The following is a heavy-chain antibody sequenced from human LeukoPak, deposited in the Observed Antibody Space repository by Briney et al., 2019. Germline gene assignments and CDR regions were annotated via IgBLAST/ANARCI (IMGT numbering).Heavy chain of an antibody. J-gene: IGHJ4*02. CDR2: ISWNGGSM. CDR3: AKAAGAHSSSWGYFDY. V-gene: IGHV3-9*01. Sequence: GRSLRLSCAASGFTFDDYAMQWVRQAPGKGLEWVSGISWNGGSMAYADSVKGRFTISRDNAKNSLYLQMNTLRAEDTALYYCAKAAGAHSSSWGYFDYWGQGTLVTVSS. CDR1: GFTFDDYA. D-gene: IGHD6-13*01.